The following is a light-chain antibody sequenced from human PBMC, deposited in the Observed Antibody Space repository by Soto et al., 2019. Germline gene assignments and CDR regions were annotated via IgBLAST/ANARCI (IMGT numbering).Light chain of an antibody. CDR2: DAS. V-gene: IGKV1-33*01. CDR1: QNINNY. CDR3: QQYNNWPQIT. Sequence: IQMTQSPSSLSASVGDRVTITCQASQNINNYLNWYQQKPGRAPKLLIYDASNLEAGVPSRFRGSGSGTDFTLTISSLQSEDFAVYYCQQYNNWPQITFGQGTRLEIK. J-gene: IGKJ5*01.